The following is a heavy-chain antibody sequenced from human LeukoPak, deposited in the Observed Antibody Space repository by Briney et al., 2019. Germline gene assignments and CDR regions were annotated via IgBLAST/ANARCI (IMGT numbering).Heavy chain of an antibody. CDR2: ISGSGGST. J-gene: IGHJ4*02. Sequence: GGSLRLSYAASGFTFSSYAMSWVRQAPGKGLEWVSAISGSGGSTYYADSVKGRFTISRDNSKNTLYLQMNSLRAEDTAVYYCAKDLGRPGGGYWGQGTLVTVSS. CDR1: GFTFSSYA. CDR3: AKDLGRPGGGY. D-gene: IGHD1-1*01. V-gene: IGHV3-23*01.